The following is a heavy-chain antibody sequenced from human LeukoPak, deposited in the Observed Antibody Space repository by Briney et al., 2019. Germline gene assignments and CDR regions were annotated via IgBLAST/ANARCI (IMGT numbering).Heavy chain of an antibody. D-gene: IGHD2-15*01. CDR3: ARGPLRVAARFDP. Sequence: PSETLSLTCAVYGGSFSGYYWSWIRQPPGKGLEWIGEINHSGSTNYSPSLKSRVTISVDTSKNQFSLKLSSVTAADTAVYYCARGPLRVAARFDPWGQGTLVTVSS. V-gene: IGHV4-34*01. J-gene: IGHJ5*02. CDR2: INHSGST. CDR1: GGSFSGYY.